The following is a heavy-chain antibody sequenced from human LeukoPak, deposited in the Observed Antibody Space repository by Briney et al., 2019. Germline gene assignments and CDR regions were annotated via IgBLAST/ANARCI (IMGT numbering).Heavy chain of an antibody. CDR3: ARDVYYGSGSPRLDY. CDR1: GFIFSSYG. V-gene: IGHV3-48*01. Sequence: PGGSLRLSCAASGFIFSSYGMNWVRQVPGKGLEAVSYMSRSGNIIYYADSVKGRFTISRDNAKNSLYLQMNSLRVEDTGVYYCARDVYYGSGSPRLDYWGQGTLVTVYS. D-gene: IGHD3-10*01. CDR2: MSRSGNII. J-gene: IGHJ4*02.